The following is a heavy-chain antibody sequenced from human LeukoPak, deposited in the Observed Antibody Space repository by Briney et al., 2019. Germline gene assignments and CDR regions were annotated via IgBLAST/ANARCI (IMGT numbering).Heavy chain of an antibody. Sequence: SETLSLTCSVSGGSISSYYWNWIRQPPGKGLEWVGYIHYSGSTNYNPSLNSRVTISIDMSQNQFSLNLTSVTAADTAVYYCARDFVGLKSYGMDVWGQVTTLTVSS. D-gene: IGHD3-3*01. CDR1: GGSISSYY. CDR3: ARDFVGLKSYGMDV. J-gene: IGHJ6*02. CDR2: IHYSGST. V-gene: IGHV4-59*01.